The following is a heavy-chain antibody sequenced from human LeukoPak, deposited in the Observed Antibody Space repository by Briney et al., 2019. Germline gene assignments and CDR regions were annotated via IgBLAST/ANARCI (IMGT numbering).Heavy chain of an antibody. CDR1: GGSVSNSLYY. J-gene: IGHJ4*02. Sequence: SETQSLTCTVSGGSVSNSLYYWSWIRQPPGKGLEWIGYIYYNGDTNYNPSLKSRVIISIDTSSNQFSLRLNSMTAADTAVYYCARVLRAASWRSYDYWGQGSLVTVSS. CDR3: ARVLRAASWRSYDY. V-gene: IGHV4-61*01. CDR2: IYYNGDT. D-gene: IGHD5-18*01.